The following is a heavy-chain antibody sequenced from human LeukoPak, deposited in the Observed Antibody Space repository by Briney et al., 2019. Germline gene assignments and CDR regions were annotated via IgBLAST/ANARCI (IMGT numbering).Heavy chain of an antibody. CDR1: GFIFSSYG. J-gene: IGHJ4*02. Sequence: GGSLGLSCAASGFIFSSYGMHWVRQAPGKGLEWVAVIWFDGSNQYHADAVKGRFTISRDNSKNTLYLQMSSLRAEDTALYYCARDDFAGDSSGYIDYWGQGTLVTVSS. D-gene: IGHD3-22*01. V-gene: IGHV3-33*01. CDR3: ARDDFAGDSSGYIDY. CDR2: IWFDGSNQ.